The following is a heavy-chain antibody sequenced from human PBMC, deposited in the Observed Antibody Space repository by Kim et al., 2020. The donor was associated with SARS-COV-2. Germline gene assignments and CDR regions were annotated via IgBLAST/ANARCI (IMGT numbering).Heavy chain of an antibody. V-gene: IGHV5-10-1*01. D-gene: IGHD1-7*01. Sequence: GESLKISCKGSGYSFTSYWISWVRQMPGKGLEWMGRIDPSDSYTNYSPSFQGHVTISADKSISTAYLQWSSLKASDTAMYYCARRTTYSNWFEPWGQGTLVTVSS. J-gene: IGHJ5*02. CDR2: IDPSDSYT. CDR1: GYSFTSYW. CDR3: ARRTTYSNWFEP.